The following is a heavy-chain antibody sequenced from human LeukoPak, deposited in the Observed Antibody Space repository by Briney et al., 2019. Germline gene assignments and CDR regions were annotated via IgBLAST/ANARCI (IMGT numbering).Heavy chain of an antibody. CDR3: ARDPFPHAIVAPPGY. D-gene: IGHD5-12*01. Sequence: GGSLRLSCAASGFTFSSYWMSWVRQAPGKGLEWVANIKQDGSEKYYVDSVKGRFTISRDNAKNSLYLQMNSLRAEDTAVYYCARDPFPHAIVAPPGYWGQGTLVTVSS. CDR1: GFTFSSYW. J-gene: IGHJ4*02. CDR2: IKQDGSEK. V-gene: IGHV3-7*01.